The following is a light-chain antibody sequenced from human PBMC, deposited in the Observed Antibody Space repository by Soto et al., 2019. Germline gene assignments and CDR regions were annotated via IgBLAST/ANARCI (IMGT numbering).Light chain of an antibody. V-gene: IGKV3-11*01. J-gene: IGKJ5*01. CDR1: QSVSSS. Sequence: EIVLAQSPATMSLSPGERATLSCRASQSVSSSLAWYRQKPGQAPRLLIYDASNRATGIPARFSGSGSGTDFTLTISSLEPEDFAVYYCQQRSNWPITFGQGTRLENK. CDR2: DAS. CDR3: QQRSNWPIT.